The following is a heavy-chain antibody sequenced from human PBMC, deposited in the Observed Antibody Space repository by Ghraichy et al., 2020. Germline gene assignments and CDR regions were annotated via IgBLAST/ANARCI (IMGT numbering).Heavy chain of an antibody. CDR2: ISYDGSNK. D-gene: IGHD2-15*01. CDR1: GFTFSSYA. J-gene: IGHJ5*02. Sequence: GGSLRLSCAASGFTFSSYAMHWVRQAPGKGLEWVAVISYDGSNKYYADSVKGRFTISRDNSKNTLYLQMNSLRAEDTAVYYCARSALGGSWTENWFDPWGQGTLVTVSS. V-gene: IGHV3-30*04. CDR3: ARSALGGSWTENWFDP.